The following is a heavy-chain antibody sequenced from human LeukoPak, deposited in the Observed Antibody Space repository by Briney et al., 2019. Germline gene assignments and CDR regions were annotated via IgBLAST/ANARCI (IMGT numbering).Heavy chain of an antibody. CDR2: ISGSGGST. D-gene: IGHD2-2*01. CDR3: AKDSGVVPAAINWFDP. Sequence: GGSLRLPCAASGFTFSSYAMSWVRQAPGKGLEWVSAISGSGGSTYYADSVKGRFTISRDNSKNTLYLQMNSLRAEDTAVYYCAKDSGVVPAAINWFDPWGQGTLVTVSS. J-gene: IGHJ5*02. V-gene: IGHV3-23*01. CDR1: GFTFSSYA.